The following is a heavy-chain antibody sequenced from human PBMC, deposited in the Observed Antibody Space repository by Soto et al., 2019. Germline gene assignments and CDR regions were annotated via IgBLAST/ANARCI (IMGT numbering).Heavy chain of an antibody. V-gene: IGHV3-48*01. CDR1: GFTFSSYS. D-gene: IGHD3-3*01. Sequence: GGSLRLSCAASGFTFSSYSMNWVRQAPGKGLEWVSYISSSSSTIYYADSVKGRFTISRDNAKNSLYLQMNSLRAEDTAVYYCASLTYYDFDGLDYWGQGTLVTVSS. CDR3: ASLTYYDFDGLDY. J-gene: IGHJ4*02. CDR2: ISSSSSTI.